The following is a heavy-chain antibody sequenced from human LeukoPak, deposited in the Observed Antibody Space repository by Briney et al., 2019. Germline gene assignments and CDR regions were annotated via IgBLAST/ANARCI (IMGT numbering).Heavy chain of an antibody. V-gene: IGHV4-4*02. D-gene: IGHD5-18*01. CDR3: ARGIQLWLSYDY. CDR1: GGSISSSNW. CDR2: ISDSGRT. Sequence: SETLSLTCAVSGGSISSSNWWSWVRQPPGRGLEWIGEISDSGRTNYNPSLKSRVTISVDKSRNQFSLKVSSVTAADTAVYYCARGIQLWLSYDYWGQGTLVTVSS. J-gene: IGHJ4*02.